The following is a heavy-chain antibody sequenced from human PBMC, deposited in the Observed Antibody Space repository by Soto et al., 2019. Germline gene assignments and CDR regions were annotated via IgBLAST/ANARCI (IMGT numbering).Heavy chain of an antibody. CDR3: ANVGYDLDYYYGMDV. CDR1: GFTFSSYG. D-gene: IGHD5-12*01. V-gene: IGHV3-30*18. CDR2: ISYDGSNK. J-gene: IGHJ6*02. Sequence: QVQLMESGGGVVQPGRSLRLSCAASGFTFSSYGMHWVRQAPGKGLEWVAVISYDGSNKYYADSVKGRFTISRDNSKNTLYLQMNSLRAEDTAVYYCANVGYDLDYYYGMDVWGQGTTVTVSS.